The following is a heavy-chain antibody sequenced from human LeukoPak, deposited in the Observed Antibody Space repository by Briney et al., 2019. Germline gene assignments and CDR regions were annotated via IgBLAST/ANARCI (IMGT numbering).Heavy chain of an antibody. J-gene: IGHJ4*02. D-gene: IGHD6-13*01. CDR1: GGSISSSSYY. Sequence: SETLSLTCTVSGGSISSSSYYWGWIRQPPGKGLEWIGSIYYSGSTYYNPSLKSRVTISVDTSKNQFSLKLSSVTAADTAVYYCARDQIAAAGSTQFDYWGQGTLVTVSS. CDR2: IYYSGST. CDR3: ARDQIAAAGSTQFDY. V-gene: IGHV4-39*07.